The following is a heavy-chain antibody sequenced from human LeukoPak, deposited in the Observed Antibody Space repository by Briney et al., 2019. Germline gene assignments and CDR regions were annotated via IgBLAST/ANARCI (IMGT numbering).Heavy chain of an antibody. J-gene: IGHJ3*02. Sequence: SETLSLTCTVSGGSISSYYWSWIRQPPGKGLEWIGYIYYSGSTNYNPSLKSRVTISVDTSKNQFSLKLSSVTAADTAVYYCARDAMVRGGSGDAFDIWGQGTMVTVSS. CDR2: IYYSGST. V-gene: IGHV4-59*12. CDR3: ARDAMVRGGSGDAFDI. CDR1: GGSISSYY. D-gene: IGHD3-10*01.